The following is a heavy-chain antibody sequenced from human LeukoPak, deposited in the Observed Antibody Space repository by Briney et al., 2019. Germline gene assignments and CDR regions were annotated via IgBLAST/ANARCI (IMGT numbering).Heavy chain of an antibody. D-gene: IGHD2-8*01. CDR2: INYNGSRI. J-gene: IGHJ4*02. Sequence: GRSLRLSCGASAFTFSSYWMNWVRQAPGTGLVWVSRINYNGSRITYADSVQGRFTISRDNPKNTLYLQMNSLRVEDTAVYYCARDSGHGLDYWGQGTLVTVSS. CDR1: AFTFSSYW. V-gene: IGHV3-74*03. CDR3: ARDSGHGLDY.